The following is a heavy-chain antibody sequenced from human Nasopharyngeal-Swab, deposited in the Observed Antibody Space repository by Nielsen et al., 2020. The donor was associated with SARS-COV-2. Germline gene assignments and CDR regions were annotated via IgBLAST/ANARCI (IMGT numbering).Heavy chain of an antibody. V-gene: IGHV4-59*13. J-gene: IGHJ6*02. Sequence: PGKGLEWIGSIYYSGSTNYNTSLKSRVTISVDTSKNQFSLKLSSVTAADTAVYYCARVRSVRRIYSRFYYYGMDVWAQGTTVTVSS. CDR3: ARVRSVRRIYSRFYYYGMDV. CDR2: IYYSGST. D-gene: IGHD2-15*01.